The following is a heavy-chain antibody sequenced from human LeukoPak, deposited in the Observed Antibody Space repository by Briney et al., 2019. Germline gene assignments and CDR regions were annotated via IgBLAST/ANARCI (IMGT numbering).Heavy chain of an antibody. Sequence: FXSYAMHWVRQAPGKGXGWVAVISYDGSNKYYADSVKGRFTISRDNSKNTLYLQMNSLRAEDTAVYYCARVGSYSFDYWGQGTLVTVSS. V-gene: IGHV3-30-3*01. J-gene: IGHJ4*02. CDR1: FXSYA. CDR3: ARVGSYSFDY. D-gene: IGHD1-26*01. CDR2: ISYDGSNK.